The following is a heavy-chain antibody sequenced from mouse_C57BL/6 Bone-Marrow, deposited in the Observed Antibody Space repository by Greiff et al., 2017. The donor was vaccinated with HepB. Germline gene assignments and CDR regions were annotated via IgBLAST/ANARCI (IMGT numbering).Heavy chain of an antibody. CDR3: ARHDHYAMDY. Sequence: QVQLQQPGTELVKPGASVKLSCKASGYTFTSYWMHWVKQRPGQGLEWIGNINPNNGGTIYNQKFKGKATLTVDKSSSTAYMELRSLTSEDTAVYYCARHDHYAMDYWGQGTSVTVSS. CDR2: INPNNGGT. D-gene: IGHD2-12*01. V-gene: IGHV1-53*01. J-gene: IGHJ4*01. CDR1: GYTFTSYW.